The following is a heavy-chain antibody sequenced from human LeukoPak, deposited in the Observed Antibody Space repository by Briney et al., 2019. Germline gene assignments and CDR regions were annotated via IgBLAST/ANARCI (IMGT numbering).Heavy chain of an antibody. CDR3: ARLKALVGATEVPDAFDI. J-gene: IGHJ3*02. V-gene: IGHV4-61*08. Sequence: SETLSLTCTVSGGSISSGGYYWSWIRQPPGKGLEWIGYIYYSGSTNYNPSLKSRVTISVDTSKNQFSLKLSSVTAADTAVYYCARLKALVGATEVPDAFDIWGQGTMVTVSS. D-gene: IGHD1-26*01. CDR2: IYYSGST. CDR1: GGSISSGGYY.